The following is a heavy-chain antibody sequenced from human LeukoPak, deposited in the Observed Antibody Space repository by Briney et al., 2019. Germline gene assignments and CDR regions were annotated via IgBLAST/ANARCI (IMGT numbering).Heavy chain of an antibody. D-gene: IGHD4-17*01. J-gene: IGHJ6*03. CDR3: AKDYGDYQLDYMDV. V-gene: IGHV3-30*02. CDR1: GFPFSSYG. CDR2: IWYGGSNK. Sequence: GGSLRLSCAASGFPFSSYGMHWVRQAPGKGLEWVAVIWYGGSNKYYADSVKGRFTISRDNSKNTLYLQMNSLRAEDTAVYYCAKDYGDYQLDYMDVWGKGTTVTVSS.